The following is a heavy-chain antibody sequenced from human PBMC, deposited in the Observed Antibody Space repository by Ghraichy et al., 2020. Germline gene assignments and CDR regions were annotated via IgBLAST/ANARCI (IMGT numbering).Heavy chain of an antibody. CDR3: ARNGKSYRTRSDWHFDL. V-gene: IGHV3-30-3*01. CDR2: ISYAAINT. Sequence: GGSLRLSCAASEFTFSIYAMYWVRQAPGKGLEWVAVISYAAINTFYADSVRGRFTISRDDSKNTLYLQMNSLRSEDTAMYYCARNGKSYRTRSDWHFDLWGPGTLVTVSS. CDR1: EFTFSIYA. D-gene: IGHD1-1*01. J-gene: IGHJ2*01.